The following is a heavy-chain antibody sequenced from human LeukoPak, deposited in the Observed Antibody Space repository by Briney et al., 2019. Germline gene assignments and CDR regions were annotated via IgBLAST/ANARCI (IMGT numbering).Heavy chain of an antibody. D-gene: IGHD6-19*01. V-gene: IGHV1-8*01. Sequence: ASVKVSCTASGYTFTNNDSNWVRQATGQGIEWMGWVSPDSGATGYAPNFRGRVTMTPDTSITTAYMELTSLTSEDTAIYYCTRGRAAGDWGQGTVVTVSS. CDR1: GYTFTNND. CDR3: TRGRAAGD. J-gene: IGHJ4*02. CDR2: VSPDSGAT.